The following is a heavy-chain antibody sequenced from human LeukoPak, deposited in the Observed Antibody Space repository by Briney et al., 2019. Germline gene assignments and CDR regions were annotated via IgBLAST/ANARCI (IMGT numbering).Heavy chain of an antibody. V-gene: IGHV3-74*01. CDR3: AKDRGNRRVYYFDY. Sequence: GGSLRLSCAASGFTFSSYWMHWVRQAPGKGLVWVSRINSDGSSTSYADSVKGRFTISRDNAKNTLYLQMNSLRAEDTAVYYCAKDRGNRRVYYFDYWGQGTLVTVSS. J-gene: IGHJ4*02. CDR2: INSDGSST. D-gene: IGHD1-14*01. CDR1: GFTFSSYW.